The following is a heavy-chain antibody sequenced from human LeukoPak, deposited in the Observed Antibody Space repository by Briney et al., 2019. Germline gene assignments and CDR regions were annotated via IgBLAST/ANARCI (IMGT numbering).Heavy chain of an antibody. CDR1: GASFSGYY. J-gene: IGHJ4*02. CDR3: ARAQYDYVWGSYRSLDY. CDR2: INHRGST. D-gene: IGHD3-16*02. V-gene: IGHV4-34*01. Sequence: SETLTPTCTVYGASFSGYYWNWIRQPPGKAPHWNGEINHRGSTNYNPSLKGRVTISVDTSKNQFSLKLSSVTAADTAVYYCARAQYDYVWGSYRSLDYWGQGTLVTVSS.